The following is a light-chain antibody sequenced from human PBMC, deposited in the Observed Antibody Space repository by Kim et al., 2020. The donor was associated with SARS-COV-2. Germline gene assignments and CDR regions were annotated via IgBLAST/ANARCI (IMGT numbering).Light chain of an antibody. CDR3: SSYTSSSTLGV. Sequence: QSLTLSCTGTTSDVGGYNYVSWYQPHPGKAPKLMIYDVSNRPSGVSNRFSGSKSGNTASLTISGLQAEDEADYYCSSYTSSSTLGVFGGGTQLTVL. CDR1: TSDVGGYNY. CDR2: DVS. V-gene: IGLV2-14*03. J-gene: IGLJ2*01.